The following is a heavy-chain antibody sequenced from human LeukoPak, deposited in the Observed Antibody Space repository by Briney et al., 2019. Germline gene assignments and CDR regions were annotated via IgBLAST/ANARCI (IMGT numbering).Heavy chain of an antibody. CDR1: GYTFTSYA. J-gene: IGHJ4*02. V-gene: IGHV1-69*13. Sequence: GASVKVSCKASGYTFTSYAMHWVRQAPGQGLEWMGGIIPIFGTASYAQKFQGRVTITADESTSTAYMELSSLRSEDTAVYYCAREPVRYFDWLLPGAFDYWGQGTLVTVSS. CDR3: AREPVRYFDWLLPGAFDY. CDR2: IIPIFGTA. D-gene: IGHD3-9*01.